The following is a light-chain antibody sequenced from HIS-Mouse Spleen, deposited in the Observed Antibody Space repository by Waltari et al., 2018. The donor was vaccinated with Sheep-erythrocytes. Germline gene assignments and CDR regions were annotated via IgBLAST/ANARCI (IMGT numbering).Light chain of an antibody. CDR3: QQATSFPIT. V-gene: IGKV1-12*01. CDR1: QGISSW. CDR2: AAS. Sequence: DIQMTQSPSSVSASVGDRVTITCRASQGISSWLAWYQQKPGKAPKPLTYAASRLQSWTPSRFIGIGSWTDFTPTSSSLQPDDVATYYCQQATSFPITFGQGTLLEIK. J-gene: IGKJ5*01.